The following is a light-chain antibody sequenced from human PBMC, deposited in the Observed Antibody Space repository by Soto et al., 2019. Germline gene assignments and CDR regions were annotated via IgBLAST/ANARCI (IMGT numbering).Light chain of an antibody. CDR2: GAS. CDR1: QSVSSSY. J-gene: IGKJ1*01. V-gene: IGKV3-20*01. CDR3: QQYGSSPWT. Sequence: IVWPQYPCTLSLSPGERASLSGSAIQSVSSSYLAWYQQKPGQAPRLLIYGASSRATGIPDRFSGSGSGTDFTLTISRLEPEDFAVYYCQQYGSSPWTCGQGTKV.